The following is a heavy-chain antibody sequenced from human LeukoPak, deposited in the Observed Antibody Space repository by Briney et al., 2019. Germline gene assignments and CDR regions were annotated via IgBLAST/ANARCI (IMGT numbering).Heavy chain of an antibody. CDR3: ARVPRIAVADPTYDAFDI. D-gene: IGHD6-19*01. Sequence: GGSLRLSCAASGFTFSNYSMNWVRQAPGKGLEWVSSISTSSSYIYYADSVKGRFTISRDNAKNSLYLQMNSLRAEDTAVYYCARVPRIAVADPTYDAFDIWGQGTMVTVSS. CDR2: ISTSSSYI. V-gene: IGHV3-21*01. J-gene: IGHJ3*02. CDR1: GFTFSNYS.